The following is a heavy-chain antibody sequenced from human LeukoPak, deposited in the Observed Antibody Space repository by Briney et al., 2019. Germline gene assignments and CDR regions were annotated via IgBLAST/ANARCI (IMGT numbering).Heavy chain of an antibody. D-gene: IGHD1-26*01. J-gene: IGHJ3*02. CDR2: IRYDGSNK. CDR3: ANDPPTRVGDAFDI. V-gene: IGHV3-30*02. CDR1: GFTFSSYG. Sequence: PGGSLRLSCAASGFTFSSYGMHWVRQAPGKGLEWVAFIRYDGSNKYYADSVKGRFTISRDNSKNTLYLQMNSLRAEDTAVYYCANDPPTRVGDAFDIWGQGTMVTVSS.